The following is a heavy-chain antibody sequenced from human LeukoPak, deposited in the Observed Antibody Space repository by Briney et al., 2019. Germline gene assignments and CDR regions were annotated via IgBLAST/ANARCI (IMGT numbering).Heavy chain of an antibody. CDR1: GYTFTSYY. Sequence: ASVKVSCKASGYTFTSYYMHWVRQAPGQGLEWMGIINPSGGSTSYAQKFQGRVTMTRDMSISTAYMELSRLRSDDTAVYYCATAARGYSYGSPNYFDYWGQGTLVTVSS. CDR3: ATAARGYSYGSPNYFDY. CDR2: INPSGGST. J-gene: IGHJ4*02. D-gene: IGHD5-18*01. V-gene: IGHV1-46*01.